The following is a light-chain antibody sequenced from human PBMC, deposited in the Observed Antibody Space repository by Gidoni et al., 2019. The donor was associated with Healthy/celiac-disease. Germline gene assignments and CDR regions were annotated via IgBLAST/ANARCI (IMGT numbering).Light chain of an antibody. CDR1: SSDVGGYNY. V-gene: IGLV2-8*01. CDR2: EVS. Sequence: SALTQPPSASGSPGPSVTISCTGTSSDVGGYNYVSWYQQHPGKAPKLMIYEVSKRPSGVPDRFFGSKSGNTASLAVSELQAEDEADYYCSSYAGSNNLVFGGGTKLTVL. J-gene: IGLJ3*02. CDR3: SSYAGSNNLV.